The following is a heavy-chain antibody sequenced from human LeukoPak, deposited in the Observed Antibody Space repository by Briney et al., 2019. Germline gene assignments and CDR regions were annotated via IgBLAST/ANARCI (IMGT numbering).Heavy chain of an antibody. CDR2: INPSGGST. V-gene: IGHV1-46*01. CDR1: GYTFTSYY. CDR3: ARALLVASGSYGSDY. Sequence: ASVKVSCKASGYTFTSYYMHWVRQAPGQGLEWMGIINPSGGSTSYAQQSQGRVTMTSDTYTSTVYMELSSLRAENTAVYYCARALLVASGSYGSDYWGQGTLVTVSS. D-gene: IGHD1-26*01. J-gene: IGHJ4*02.